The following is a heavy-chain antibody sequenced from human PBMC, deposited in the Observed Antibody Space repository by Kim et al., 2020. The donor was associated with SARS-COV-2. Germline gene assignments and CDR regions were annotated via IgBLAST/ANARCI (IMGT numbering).Heavy chain of an antibody. CDR2: ISYDGSNK. CDR1: GFTFSSYG. D-gene: IGHD3-10*01. V-gene: IGHV3-30*18. J-gene: IGHJ2*01. Sequence: GGSLRLSCAASGFTFSSYGMHWVRQAPGKGLEWVAVISYDGSNKYYADSVKGRFTISRDNSKNTLYLQMNSLRAEDTAVYYCAKDLYYYGSGSKNFDLWGRGTLVTVSS. CDR3: AKDLYYYGSGSKNFDL.